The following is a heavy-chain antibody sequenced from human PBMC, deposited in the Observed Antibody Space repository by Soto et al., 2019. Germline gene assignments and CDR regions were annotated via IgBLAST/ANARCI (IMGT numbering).Heavy chain of an antibody. Sequence: GFSLKRACKGAGYTLTEVSMHWRRHAPGKGLEWMGGFDPEDGETIYAQKFQGRVTMTEDTSTDTAYMELSSLRSEDTAVYYCATLPYGDYEYFQHWGQGTLVTVSS. CDR3: ATLPYGDYEYFQH. J-gene: IGHJ1*01. CDR1: GYTLTEVS. CDR2: FDPEDGET. V-gene: IGHV1-24*01. D-gene: IGHD4-17*01.